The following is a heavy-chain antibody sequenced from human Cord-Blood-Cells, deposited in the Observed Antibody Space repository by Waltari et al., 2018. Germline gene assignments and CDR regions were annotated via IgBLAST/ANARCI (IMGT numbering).Heavy chain of an antibody. Sequence: QVQLQESGPGLVKPSETLSLTCTVSGGSISSYYWSWIRQPAGKGLEWIGRIYTSGSTNYNPSLKSRVTIAVDTSKNQFSLKLSSVTAADTAVYYCARERIVGATGWFDPWGQGTLVTVSS. D-gene: IGHD1-26*01. CDR3: ARERIVGATGWFDP. CDR1: GGSISSYY. J-gene: IGHJ5*02. V-gene: IGHV4-4*07. CDR2: IYTSGST.